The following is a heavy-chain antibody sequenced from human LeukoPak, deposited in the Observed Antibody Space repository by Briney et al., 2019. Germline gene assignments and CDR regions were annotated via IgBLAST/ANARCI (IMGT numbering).Heavy chain of an antibody. Sequence: GGSLRLSCAASGFTFSSYSMNWVRQAPGKRLEWVSYISSSSSTIYYADSVKGRFTISRDNSKNTLYLQMNSLRPEDTAVYYCARDSYGSGYYMDVWGKGTTVTVSS. J-gene: IGHJ6*04. CDR1: GFTFSSYS. CDR3: ARDSYGSGYYMDV. CDR2: ISSSSSTI. V-gene: IGHV3-48*01. D-gene: IGHD3-22*01.